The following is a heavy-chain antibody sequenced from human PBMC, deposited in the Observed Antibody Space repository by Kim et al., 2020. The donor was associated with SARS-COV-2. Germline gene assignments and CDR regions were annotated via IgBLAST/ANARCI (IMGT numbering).Heavy chain of an antibody. CDR1: GYSFTSYW. J-gene: IGHJ3*02. D-gene: IGHD1-7*01. Sequence: GESLKISCKGSGYSFTSYWIGWVRQMPGKGLEWMGIIYPGDSDTRYSPSFQGQVTISADKSISTAYLQWSSLKASDTAMYYCARPRWSPGNWNYYLGASETNLDAFDIWGQGTMVTVSS. V-gene: IGHV5-51*01. CDR2: IYPGDSDT. CDR3: ARPRWSPGNWNYYLGASETNLDAFDI.